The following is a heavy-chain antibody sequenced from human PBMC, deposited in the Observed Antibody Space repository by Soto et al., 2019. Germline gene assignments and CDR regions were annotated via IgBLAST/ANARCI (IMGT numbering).Heavy chain of an antibody. J-gene: IGHJ4*02. D-gene: IGHD3-9*01. CDR1: GYSFTSYW. CDR3: ARLAVSYDILAGYYTPSAFDY. V-gene: IGHV5-10-1*01. Sequence: GESLKISCKSSGYSFTSYWISWVRQMPGKGLEWMGRIDPSDSYTNYSPSFQGHVTISADKSISTAYLQWSSLKASDTAMYFCARLAVSYDILAGYYTPSAFDYWGQGTLVTVSS. CDR2: IDPSDSYT.